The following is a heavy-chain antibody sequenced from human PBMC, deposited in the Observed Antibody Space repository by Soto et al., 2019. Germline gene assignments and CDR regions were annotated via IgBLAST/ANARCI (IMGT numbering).Heavy chain of an antibody. Sequence: SETLSLTCTVSGGSISSYYWSWIRQPPGKGLEWIGYIYYSGSTNYNPSLKSRVTISVDTSRNQFSLKLSSVTAADTAVYYCARGYGDWYYYGMDVWGQGTTVTVSS. D-gene: IGHD4-17*01. CDR2: IYYSGST. V-gene: IGHV4-59*01. CDR3: ARGYGDWYYYGMDV. CDR1: GGSISSYY. J-gene: IGHJ6*02.